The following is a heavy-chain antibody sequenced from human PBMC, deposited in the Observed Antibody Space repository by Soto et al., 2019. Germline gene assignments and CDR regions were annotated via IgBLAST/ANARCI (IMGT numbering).Heavy chain of an antibody. Sequence: QITLKESGPTLVKPTQTLTLTCTFSGFSLSTSGVGVGWIRQPPGKALEWLALIYWDDNKSYRPSLKTRLTITKDTSKTQALLTMTNMDPVDTATSYCAHMDFGFYGMDVWGQGTTVTVSS. V-gene: IGHV2-5*02. CDR3: AHMDFGFYGMDV. J-gene: IGHJ6*02. CDR1: GFSLSTSGVG. D-gene: IGHD3-10*01. CDR2: IYWDDNK.